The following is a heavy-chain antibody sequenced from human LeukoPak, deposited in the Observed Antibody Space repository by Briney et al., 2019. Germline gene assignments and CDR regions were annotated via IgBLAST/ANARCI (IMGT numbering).Heavy chain of an antibody. J-gene: IGHJ3*02. CDR1: GGSISSSQW. CDR2: IYHSGST. Sequence: SGTLSLTCAISGGSISSSQWWTWVRQPPGKGLEWIGEIYHSGSTNYNPSLKSRVSMSVDKSKNQFSLKLSSVTAADTAVYFCARGSGSYYSGAFNIWGQGTMVTVSS. CDR3: ARGSGSYYSGAFNI. V-gene: IGHV4-4*02. D-gene: IGHD1-26*01.